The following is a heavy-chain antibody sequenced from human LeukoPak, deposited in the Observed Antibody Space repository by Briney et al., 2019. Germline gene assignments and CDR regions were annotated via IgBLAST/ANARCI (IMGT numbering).Heavy chain of an antibody. V-gene: IGHV4-39*01. D-gene: IGHD3-10*01. J-gene: IGHJ3*02. Sequence: SETLSLTCTVSGGSISSSSYYWGWIRQPPGKGLEWIGSIYYGGTTYYNPSLKSRATISVDTSKNQLSLKLSPVTAADTAVYYCARLLGSGSYLNGAFDIWGQGTMVTVSS. CDR3: ARLLGSGSYLNGAFDI. CDR1: GGSISSSSYY. CDR2: IYYGGTT.